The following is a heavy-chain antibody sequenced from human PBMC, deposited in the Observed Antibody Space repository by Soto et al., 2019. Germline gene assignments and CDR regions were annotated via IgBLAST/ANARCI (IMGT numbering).Heavy chain of an antibody. Sequence: SETLSLTCAVSGGSISSGGYSWSWIRQPPGKGLEWMGEINHTGSTNDNPSLKSRVTISIDTSKNQFSLKLSSVTAADTAVYFCARGENKYGYRFGPRNFFYYGLDVWGPGTTVTVSS. CDR1: GGSISSGGYS. CDR3: ARGENKYGYRFGPRNFFYYGLDV. V-gene: IGHV4-30-2*01. CDR2: INHTGST. D-gene: IGHD5-18*01. J-gene: IGHJ6*02.